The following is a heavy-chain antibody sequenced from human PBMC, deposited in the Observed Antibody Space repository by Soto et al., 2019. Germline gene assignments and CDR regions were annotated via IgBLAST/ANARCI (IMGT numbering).Heavy chain of an antibody. CDR3: ATGTNGTTGWYHP. Sequence: QVQLVQSGTEVKKPGASVTVSCKSSGYTFTDFYLHWLRQAPGQGLGWVGWINPKTGDTKSSRKFQGRVTMSRDTSVSTAYIDLTSLTSDDTAMYYCATGTNGTTGWYHPWGQGTRVTVSS. V-gene: IGHV1-2*02. CDR1: GYTFTDFY. CDR2: INPKTGDT. D-gene: IGHD1-1*01. J-gene: IGHJ5*02.